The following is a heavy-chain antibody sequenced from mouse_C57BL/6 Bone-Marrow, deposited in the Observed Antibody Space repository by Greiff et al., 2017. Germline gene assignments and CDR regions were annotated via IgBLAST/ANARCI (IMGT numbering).Heavy chain of an antibody. D-gene: IGHD3-3*01. CDR1: GYAFSSSW. CDR3: ARVGRGFAY. CDR2: IYPGDGDT. Sequence: VQLQQSGPELVKPGASVKISCKASGYAFSSSWMNWVKQRPGQGLEWIGRIYPGDGDTNYNGKFKGKATLTADKSSSTAYMQLSSLTSEDSAVYFCARVGRGFAYWGQGTLVTVSA. J-gene: IGHJ3*01. V-gene: IGHV1-82*01.